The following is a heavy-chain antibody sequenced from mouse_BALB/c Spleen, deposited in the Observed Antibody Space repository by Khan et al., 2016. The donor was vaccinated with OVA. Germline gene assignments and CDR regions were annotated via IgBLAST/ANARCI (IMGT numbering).Heavy chain of an antibody. CDR1: GFTFSNYA. Sequence: EVQLMESGGGLVKPGGSLKLSCAASGFTFSNYAMSWVRQSPEKRLEWVASISSGDSTYYPDSVKGRFTIPRVNARNILYLQMSSLRSEDTASYYCARDYWFAYWGQGTLVTVSA. CDR3: ARDYWFAY. V-gene: IGHV5-6-5*01. CDR2: ISSGDST. J-gene: IGHJ3*01.